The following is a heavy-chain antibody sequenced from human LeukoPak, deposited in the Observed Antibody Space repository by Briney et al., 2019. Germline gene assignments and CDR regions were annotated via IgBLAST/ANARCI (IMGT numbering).Heavy chain of an antibody. V-gene: IGHV3-21*01. J-gene: IGHJ4*02. CDR2: ISSSSSYI. D-gene: IGHD1-26*01. CDR3: ARGRELLTFDY. Sequence: GGSLRLSCAASGFTFGSYAMSWVRQAPGKGLEWVSSISSSSSYIYYADSVKGRFTISRDNAKNSLYLQMNSLRAEDTAVYYCARGRELLTFDYWGQGTLVTVSS. CDR1: GFTFGSYA.